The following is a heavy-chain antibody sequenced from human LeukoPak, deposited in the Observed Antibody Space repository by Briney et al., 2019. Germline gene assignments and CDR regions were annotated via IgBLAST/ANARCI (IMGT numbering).Heavy chain of an antibody. Sequence: TFSSYAMSWIRQPPGKGLEWIGSIYYSGSTYYNPSLKSRVTISVDTSKNQFSLKLSSVTAADTAVYYCARSLGQQLVVDYWGQGTLVTVSS. CDR1: TFSSYA. D-gene: IGHD6-13*01. CDR3: ARSLGQQLVVDY. V-gene: IGHV4-39*01. J-gene: IGHJ4*02. CDR2: IYYSGST.